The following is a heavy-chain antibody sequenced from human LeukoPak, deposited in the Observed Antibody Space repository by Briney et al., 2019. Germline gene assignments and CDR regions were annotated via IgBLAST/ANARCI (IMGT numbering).Heavy chain of an antibody. CDR1: GFTFSSYG. D-gene: IGHD1-26*01. Sequence: GGSLRLSCAASGFTFSSYGIHWVRQAPGKGLEWVAVTPHYGSNKYYADSVKGRFTISRDNSKNTLYLQMNSLRAEDTAVYYCAKDQPYLNLRATYFDYWGQGTLVTVSS. CDR3: AKDQPYLNLRATYFDY. CDR2: TPHYGSNK. V-gene: IGHV3-30*18. J-gene: IGHJ4*02.